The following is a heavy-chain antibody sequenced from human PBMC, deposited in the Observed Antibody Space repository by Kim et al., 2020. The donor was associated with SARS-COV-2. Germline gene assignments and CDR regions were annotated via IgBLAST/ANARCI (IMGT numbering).Heavy chain of an antibody. D-gene: IGHD6-13*01. Sequence: HPSLKSRVTISVDKSKNQFSLKLSSVTAADTAVYYCARETAAGTGAFDYWGQGTLVTVSS. CDR3: ARETAAGTGAFDY. J-gene: IGHJ4*02. V-gene: IGHV4-4*02.